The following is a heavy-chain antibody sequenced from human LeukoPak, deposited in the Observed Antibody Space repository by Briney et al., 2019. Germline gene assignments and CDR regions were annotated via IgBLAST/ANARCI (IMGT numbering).Heavy chain of an antibody. J-gene: IGHJ4*02. CDR1: GGSISSGSYY. D-gene: IGHD6-13*01. CDR2: IYTSGST. V-gene: IGHV4-61*02. CDR3: ARDVVAAPGTWDY. Sequence: SETLSLTCTVSGGSISSGSYYWSWIRQPAGKGLEWIGRIYTSGSTNYNPSLKSRVTISVDTSKNQFSLKLSSVTAADTAVYYCARDVVAAPGTWDYWGQGTLVTVSS.